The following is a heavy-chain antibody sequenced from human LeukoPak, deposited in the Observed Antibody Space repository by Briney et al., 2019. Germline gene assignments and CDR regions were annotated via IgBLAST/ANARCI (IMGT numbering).Heavy chain of an antibody. D-gene: IGHD5-24*01. Sequence: ASVKVSCKASGNTFTRYYMHWVRQAPGQGLEWMGVINPSGTSTSYAQRFQGRVTMTRDMSTRTLYMELSSLRSEDTAVYYCARAHSRDGYNFGYWGQGTLVTVSS. J-gene: IGHJ4*02. V-gene: IGHV1-46*01. CDR1: GNTFTRYY. CDR3: ARAHSRDGYNFGY. CDR2: INPSGTST.